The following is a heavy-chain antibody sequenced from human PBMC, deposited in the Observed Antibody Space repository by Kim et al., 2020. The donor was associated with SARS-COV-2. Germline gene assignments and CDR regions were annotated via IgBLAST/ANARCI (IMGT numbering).Heavy chain of an antibody. CDR3: ARVLAACPDY. D-gene: IGHD6-6*01. V-gene: IGHV4-34*01. Sequence: SETLSLTCAVYGGSFSGYYWSWIRQPPGKGLEWIGEINHSGSTNYNPSLKSRVTISVDTSKNQFSLKLSSVTAADTAVYYCARVLAACPDYWGQGTLVT. CDR1: GGSFSGYY. J-gene: IGHJ4*02. CDR2: INHSGST.